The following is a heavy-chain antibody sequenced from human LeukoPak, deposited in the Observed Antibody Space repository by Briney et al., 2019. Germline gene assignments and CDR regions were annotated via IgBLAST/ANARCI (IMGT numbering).Heavy chain of an antibody. J-gene: IGHJ4*02. CDR2: ISSSGSTV. V-gene: IGHV3-48*03. Sequence: GGSLRLSCAASGFTFSSYAMSWVRQAPGKGPEWVSYISSSGSTVYYADSVKGRFTISRDNAKNSLYLQMNSLRAEDTAVYYCAALVWVRVDYWGQGTPVTVSS. CDR1: GFTFSSYA. D-gene: IGHD3-10*01. CDR3: AALVWVRVDY.